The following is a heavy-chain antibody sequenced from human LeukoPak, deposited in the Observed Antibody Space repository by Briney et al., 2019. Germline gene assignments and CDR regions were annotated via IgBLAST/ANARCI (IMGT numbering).Heavy chain of an antibody. CDR3: AKAEGYDILTGLDY. CDR1: GFTLSSYA. D-gene: IGHD3-9*01. Sequence: GGSLRLSCATSGFTLSSYAMSWVRQAPGKGLEWVSGIGASGGSTYYADSVKGRFTISRDNSKNTLYLQMNGLRTEDTAVYYCAKAEGYDILTGLDYWGQGTLVTVSS. J-gene: IGHJ4*02. V-gene: IGHV3-23*01. CDR2: IGASGGST.